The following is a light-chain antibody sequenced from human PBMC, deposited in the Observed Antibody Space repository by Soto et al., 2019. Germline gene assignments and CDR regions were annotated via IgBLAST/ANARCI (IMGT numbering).Light chain of an antibody. CDR1: QSVSSTY. Sequence: EIVLTPYPGTLSLSPGERATLSCRASQSVSSTYLAWYQQKPGQAPGLLIFGASSRATGIPDRFSGSGSGTDFTLTISRLEPEDFAVYYCHQYGSSPPTWTFGQGTKVDI. J-gene: IGKJ1*01. V-gene: IGKV3-20*01. CDR3: HQYGSSPPTWT. CDR2: GAS.